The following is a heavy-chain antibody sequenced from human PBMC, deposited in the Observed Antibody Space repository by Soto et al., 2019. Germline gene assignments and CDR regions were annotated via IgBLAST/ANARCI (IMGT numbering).Heavy chain of an antibody. J-gene: IGHJ4*02. CDR3: ARVGTVTSAYDY. D-gene: IGHD4-17*01. V-gene: IGHV3-21*01. CDR1: GFTFSSYS. Sequence: PVGSLRLSCAASGFTFSSYSMNWVRQAPGKGLEWVSSISSSSSYIYYADSVKGRFTISRDNAKNSLYLQMNSLRAEDTAVYYCARVGTVTSAYDYWGQGTLVTVSS. CDR2: ISSSSSYI.